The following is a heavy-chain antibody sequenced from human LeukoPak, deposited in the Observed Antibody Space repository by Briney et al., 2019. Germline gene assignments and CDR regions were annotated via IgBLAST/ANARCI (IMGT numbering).Heavy chain of an antibody. Sequence: PGGSLRLSCAASGFTFSNAWMSWVRQAPGKGLEWVGRIKSKTDGGTTDYAAPVKGSFTISRDDSKNTLYLQMNSLKTEDTAVYYCTTPAAGDYDYYYYGMDVWGQGTTVTVSS. CDR2: IKSKTDGGTT. CDR3: TTPAAGDYDYYYYGMDV. D-gene: IGHD6-13*01. J-gene: IGHJ6*02. CDR1: GFTFSNAW. V-gene: IGHV3-15*01.